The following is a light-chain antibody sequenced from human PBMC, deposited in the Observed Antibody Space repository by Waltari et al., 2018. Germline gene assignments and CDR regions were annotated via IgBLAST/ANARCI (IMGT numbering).Light chain of an antibody. CDR3: QQYDSYVYT. Sequence: DIQMTQSPSTLSASVGDTVTITCRASQSVSSWLAWYPQKAGKAPTVLIYDASDLESGVPSRFSGSGSDTEFTLTISNLQPDDFATYYCQQYDSYVYTFGQGTKLEIK. CDR2: DAS. V-gene: IGKV1-5*01. CDR1: QSVSSW. J-gene: IGKJ2*01.